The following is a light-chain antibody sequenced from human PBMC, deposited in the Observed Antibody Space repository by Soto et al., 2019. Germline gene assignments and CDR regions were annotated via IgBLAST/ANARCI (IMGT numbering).Light chain of an antibody. CDR3: QSYDSSLTAHVV. CDR2: GDI. J-gene: IGLJ2*01. CDR1: SSNIGAGYD. Sequence: QSVLTQPPSVSGAPGQRVTISCTGSSSNIGAGYDVHWYQQLPGTAPKLLIYGDINRPSGVPDRFSGSKSGTSASLAITGLQAEDEADYYCQSYDSSLTAHVVFGGGTKLTVL. V-gene: IGLV1-40*01.